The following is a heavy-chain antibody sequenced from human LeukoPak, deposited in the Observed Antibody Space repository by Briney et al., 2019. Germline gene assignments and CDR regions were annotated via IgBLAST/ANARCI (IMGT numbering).Heavy chain of an antibody. CDR1: GFTFSSYA. Sequence: GGSLRLSCAASGFTFSSYAMSWVRQAPGKGLKWVSAISGSGGSTYYADSVKGRFTISRDNSKNTLYLQMNSLRAEDTAVYYCAKPDYYLDAFDTWGQGTMVTVSS. D-gene: IGHD3-10*01. J-gene: IGHJ3*02. CDR3: AKPDYYLDAFDT. CDR2: ISGSGGST. V-gene: IGHV3-23*01.